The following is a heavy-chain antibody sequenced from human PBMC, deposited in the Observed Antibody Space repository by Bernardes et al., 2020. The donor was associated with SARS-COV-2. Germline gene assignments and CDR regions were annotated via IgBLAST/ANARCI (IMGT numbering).Heavy chain of an antibody. J-gene: IGHJ4*02. CDR1: GFSFSNYV. CDR3: VKGGVAASSATYFDC. CDR2: ISSNGGST. D-gene: IGHD2-15*01. V-gene: IGHV3-64D*06. Sequence: GGMKLSCSASGFSFSNYVMNWVRQAPGTGLEHVSGISSNGGSTYYADSVKGRFTISRDKSKNTLYLQMSSLRSEDTAVYYCVKGGVAASSATYFDCWGQGTLVNVAS.